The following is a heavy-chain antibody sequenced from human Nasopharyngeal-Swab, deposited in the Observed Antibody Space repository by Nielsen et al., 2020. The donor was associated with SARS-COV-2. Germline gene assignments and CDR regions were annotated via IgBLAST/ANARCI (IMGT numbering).Heavy chain of an antibody. CDR1: GFTFDDYA. D-gene: IGHD6-13*01. Sequence: GGSLRLSCAASGFTFDDYAMHWVRHAPGKGLEWVSLISGDGGSTYYADSVKGRFTISRDNAKNTLYLQMNSLRAEDTAVYYCARGGSYSSSWYPTYWGQGTLVTVSS. CDR2: ISGDGGST. J-gene: IGHJ4*02. V-gene: IGHV3-43*02. CDR3: ARGGSYSSSWYPTY.